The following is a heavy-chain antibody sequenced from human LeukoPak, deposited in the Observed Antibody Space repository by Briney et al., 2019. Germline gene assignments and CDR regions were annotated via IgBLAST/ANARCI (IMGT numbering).Heavy chain of an antibody. V-gene: IGHV3-23*01. J-gene: IGHJ4*02. Sequence: QAGGSLRPSCAASGFTFSSYAMSWVRQAPGKGLEWVSAISGSGGSTYYADSVKGRFTISRDNSKNTLYLQMNSLRAEDTAVYYCAKDHDVVVVAATPTIDYWGQGTLVTVSS. D-gene: IGHD2-15*01. CDR3: AKDHDVVVVAATPTIDY. CDR2: ISGSGGST. CDR1: GFTFSSYA.